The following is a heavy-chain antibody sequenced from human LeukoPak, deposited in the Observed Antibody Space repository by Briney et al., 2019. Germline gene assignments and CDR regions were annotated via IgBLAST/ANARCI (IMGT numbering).Heavy chain of an antibody. Sequence: SETLSLTCTVSGGSVSSGSYYWSWIRQPPGKGLEWIGYIYYSGSTNYNPSLKSRVTISVDTSKNQFSLKLSSVTAADTAVYYCAREGRAHSSGWYYFDYWGQGTLVTVSS. V-gene: IGHV4-61*01. CDR3: AREGRAHSSGWYYFDY. CDR1: GGSVSSGSYY. CDR2: IYYSGST. D-gene: IGHD6-19*01. J-gene: IGHJ4*02.